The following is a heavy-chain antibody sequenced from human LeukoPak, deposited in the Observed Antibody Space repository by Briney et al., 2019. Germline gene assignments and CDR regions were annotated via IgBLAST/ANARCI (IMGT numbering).Heavy chain of an antibody. Sequence: GGSLRLSCVASGFTFSSYGMHWVRQAPGKGLEWVAVIWYDGSNKYYADSVKGRFTISRDNSKNTLYLQMNSLRAEDTAVYYCAKDARLYGDYAPYFDYWGQGTLVTVSS. V-gene: IGHV3-33*06. CDR2: IWYDGSNK. D-gene: IGHD4-17*01. J-gene: IGHJ4*02. CDR1: GFTFSSYG. CDR3: AKDARLYGDYAPYFDY.